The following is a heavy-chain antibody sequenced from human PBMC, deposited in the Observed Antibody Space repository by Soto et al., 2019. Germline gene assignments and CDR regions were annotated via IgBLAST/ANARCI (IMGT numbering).Heavy chain of an antibody. CDR3: ARGPDCSGGSCYFNWFDP. CDR1: GYTFTSYD. V-gene: IGHV1-8*01. D-gene: IGHD2-15*01. Sequence: VQLVQSGAEVKKPGASVKVSCKASGYTFTSYDINWVRQATGQGLEWMGWMNPNGGNTGYAQKFQGRVTMTRNTSISTAYMELSSLRSEDTAVYYCARGPDCSGGSCYFNWFDPWGQGTLVTVSS. CDR2: MNPNGGNT. J-gene: IGHJ5*02.